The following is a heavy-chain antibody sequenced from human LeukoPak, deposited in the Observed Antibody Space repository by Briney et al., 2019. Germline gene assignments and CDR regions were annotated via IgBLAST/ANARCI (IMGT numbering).Heavy chain of an antibody. Sequence: SETLSLTCAVYGGSFSGYYWSWIRQPPGKGLEWIGEINHSGSTNYNPSLKSRVTISVDTSKNQFSLKLSPVTAADTAVYYCARWATYYYDSSGYYSFDYWGQGTLVTVSS. D-gene: IGHD3-22*01. J-gene: IGHJ4*02. CDR1: GGSFSGYY. CDR2: INHSGST. V-gene: IGHV4-34*01. CDR3: ARWATYYYDSSGYYSFDY.